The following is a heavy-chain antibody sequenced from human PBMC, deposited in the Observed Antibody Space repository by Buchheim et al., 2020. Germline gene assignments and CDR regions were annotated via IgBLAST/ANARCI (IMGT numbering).Heavy chain of an antibody. J-gene: IGHJ2*01. D-gene: IGHD5-18*01. CDR2: INPNSGGT. Sequence: QVQLVQSGAEVKKPGASVKVSCKASGYTFTGYYMHWVRQAPGQGLEWMGWINPNSGGTNYAQTFQGRVTMTRDTSISTAYMELSRLRSDDTAVYYCARDTANGWYFDLWGRGTL. V-gene: IGHV1-2*02. CDR1: GYTFTGYY. CDR3: ARDTANGWYFDL.